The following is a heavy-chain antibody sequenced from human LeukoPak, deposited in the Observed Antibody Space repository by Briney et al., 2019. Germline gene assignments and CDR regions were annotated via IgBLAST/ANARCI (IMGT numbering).Heavy chain of an antibody. D-gene: IGHD5-24*01. V-gene: IGHV3-48*03. CDR2: IDSSGSTI. CDR1: GFTFSNYA. CDR3: ARTKEMATISYFDS. J-gene: IGHJ4*02. Sequence: PGGSLRLSCAASGFTFSNYAMNWVRQAPGKGLEWVSYIDSSGSTIHYADSVKGRFTISRDNAKNSLYLQMNSLRAEDTAVYYCARTKEMATISYFDSWGQGTLVTVSS.